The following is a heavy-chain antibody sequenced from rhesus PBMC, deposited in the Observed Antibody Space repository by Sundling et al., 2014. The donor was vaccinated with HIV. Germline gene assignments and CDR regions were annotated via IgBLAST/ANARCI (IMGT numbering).Heavy chain of an antibody. Sequence: QVQLQESGPGLVKPSETLSLTCAVSGGSLSGYFWGWIRQPPGKGLEWVGYIGGSSGSTYYNPSLKSRVIISKDTSKNQFSLKLRFVTAADTAVYYCARDPEYYSGSGYYGHFDYWGQGILVTVSS. CDR2: IGGSSGST. D-gene: IGHD2-21*01. CDR3: ARDPEYYSGSGYYGHFDY. V-gene: IGHV4-165*01. CDR1: GGSLSGYF. J-gene: IGHJ4*01.